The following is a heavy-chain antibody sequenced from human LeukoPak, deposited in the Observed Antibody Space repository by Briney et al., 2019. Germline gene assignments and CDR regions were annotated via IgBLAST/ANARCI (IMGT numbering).Heavy chain of an antibody. Sequence: GGSLRLSCSASGFTFSSYAMHWVRQAPGKGLEYVSAISSNGGSTYYADSVKGRFTISRDNSKNTLYLQMSSLRAEDTAVYYCVKDHRGYSSSSRFDYRGQGTLVTVSS. V-gene: IGHV3-64D*09. J-gene: IGHJ4*02. CDR2: ISSNGGST. CDR3: VKDHRGYSSSSRFDY. CDR1: GFTFSSYA. D-gene: IGHD6-6*01.